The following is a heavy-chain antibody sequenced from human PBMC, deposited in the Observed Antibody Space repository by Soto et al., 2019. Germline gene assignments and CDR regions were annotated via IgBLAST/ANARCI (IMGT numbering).Heavy chain of an antibody. D-gene: IGHD3-3*01. CDR3: ARVRQRFLEWFAHFYYYYGMDV. CDR1: GGSFSGYY. Sequence: PSETLSLTCAVYGGSFSGYYWSWIRQPPGKGLEWIGEINHSGSTNYNPSLKSRVTISVDTSKNQFSLKLSSVTAADTAVYYCARVRQRFLEWFAHFYYYYGMDVWGQGTTVTV. V-gene: IGHV4-34*01. J-gene: IGHJ6*02. CDR2: INHSGST.